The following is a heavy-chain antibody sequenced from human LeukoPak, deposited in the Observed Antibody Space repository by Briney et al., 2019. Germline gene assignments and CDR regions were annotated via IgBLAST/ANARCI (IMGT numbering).Heavy chain of an antibody. V-gene: IGHV1-69*05. CDR1: GGTFSSYA. Sequence: ASVKVSCKASGGTFSSYAISWVRQAPGQGLEWMGGIIPIFGTANYAQKFQGRVTITTDESTSTAYMELSSLRSEDTAVYYCARSAYYYDSSGYQYYFNYWGQGTLVTVSS. J-gene: IGHJ4*02. D-gene: IGHD3-22*01. CDR3: ARSAYYYDSSGYQYYFNY. CDR2: IIPIFGTA.